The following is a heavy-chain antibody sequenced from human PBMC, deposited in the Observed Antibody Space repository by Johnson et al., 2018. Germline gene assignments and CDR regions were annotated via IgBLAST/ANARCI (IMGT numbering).Heavy chain of an antibody. CDR3: AKDWYSSSWYGHFQY. CDR2: ISYDGSNK. J-gene: IGHJ1*01. D-gene: IGHD6-13*01. CDR1: GFTFSSYG. Sequence: VQLVESGGGVVQPGRSLRLSCAASGFTFSSYGIHWVRQAPGKGLEWVAVISYDGSNKYYADSVKGRFTISRDNSKNTLYLQMNSPRAEDTAVYYCAKDWYSSSWYGHFQYWGQGTLVTVSS. V-gene: IGHV3-30*18.